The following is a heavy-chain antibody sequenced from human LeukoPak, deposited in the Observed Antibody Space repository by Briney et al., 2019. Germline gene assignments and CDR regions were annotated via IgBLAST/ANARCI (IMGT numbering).Heavy chain of an antibody. D-gene: IGHD2-15*01. V-gene: IGHV4-34*01. Sequence: PSETLSLTCAVYGGSFSGYYWSWIRQPPGKGLEWIGEINHSGSTNYNPSLKSRVTISVDTSKNQFSLKLSSVTAADTAVYYCARKRVYCSGGSCSAFDYWGQGTLVTVSS. CDR1: GGSFSGYY. CDR2: INHSGST. J-gene: IGHJ4*02. CDR3: ARKRVYCSGGSCSAFDY.